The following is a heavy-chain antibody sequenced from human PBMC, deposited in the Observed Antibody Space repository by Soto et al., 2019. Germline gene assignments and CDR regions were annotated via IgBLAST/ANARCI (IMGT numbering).Heavy chain of an antibody. CDR3: ARLRSPQYFYYGMDV. Sequence: EVQLVQSGAEVKKPGESLKISCKVSGYSFTKYWIGWVRQMPGKGLEWMGIIYPDDSDIRYSPSFQGQVTTSADKSISTAYLQWSSLKASDSAMYYCARLRSPQYFYYGMDVWGQGTTVTVSS. CDR1: GYSFTKYW. V-gene: IGHV5-51*03. CDR2: IYPDDSDI. D-gene: IGHD2-2*01. J-gene: IGHJ6*02.